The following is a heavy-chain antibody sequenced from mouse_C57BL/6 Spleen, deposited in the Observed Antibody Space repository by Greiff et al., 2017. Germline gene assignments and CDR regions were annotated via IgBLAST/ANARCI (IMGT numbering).Heavy chain of an antibody. D-gene: IGHD1-1*01. CDR2: IYPGNSDT. CDR3: TRGSRGDAMDY. V-gene: IGHV1-5*01. J-gene: IGHJ4*01. Sequence: EVQLQQSGTVLARPGASVKMSCKTSGYTFTSYWMHWVKQRPGQGLEWIGAIYPGNSDTSYHQKFKCKDKLNAVTSASTAYMELSSLTNEDSTVYYCTRGSRGDAMDYWGQGTSVTVSS. CDR1: GYTFTSYW.